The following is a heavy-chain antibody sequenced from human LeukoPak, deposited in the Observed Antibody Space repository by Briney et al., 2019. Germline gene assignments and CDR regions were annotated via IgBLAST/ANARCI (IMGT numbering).Heavy chain of an antibody. D-gene: IGHD2/OR15-2a*01. CDR3: ASFSIRTGAYYTDV. CDR2: ISPRGTTR. J-gene: IGHJ6*03. V-gene: IGHV3-48*04. CDR1: GFTFSTYN. Sequence: PGGSLRLSCVASGFTFSTYNMNWVRQAPGKGLEWVSHISPRGTTRYYADSVKGRFTISRDNAKNSLYLKMSSLRVEDSAVYYCASFSIRTGAYYTDVWGKGTTVAVSS.